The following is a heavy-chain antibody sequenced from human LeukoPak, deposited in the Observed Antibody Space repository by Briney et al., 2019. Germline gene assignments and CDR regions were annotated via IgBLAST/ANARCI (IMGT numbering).Heavy chain of an antibody. D-gene: IGHD5-24*01. CDR2: ISPNGVIT. Sequence: GGTLRLSCAASGFTFSSHGMNWVRQAPGKGLEWVSGISPNGVITYYTDSVKGRFTISRDNSKNTLYLQMNSLRAEDTAVYYCARGRRDGYMLLWEDYWGQGTLVTVSS. V-gene: IGHV3-23*01. J-gene: IGHJ4*02. CDR3: ARGRRDGYMLLWEDY. CDR1: GFTFSSHG.